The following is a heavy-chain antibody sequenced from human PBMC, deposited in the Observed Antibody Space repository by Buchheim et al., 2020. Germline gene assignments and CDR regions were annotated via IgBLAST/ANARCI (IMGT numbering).Heavy chain of an antibody. J-gene: IGHJ5*02. CDR2: ISGSGDST. V-gene: IGHV3-23*01. CDR1: GFTFSSYA. CDR3: AKDPDSSGWYLGYNWFDP. D-gene: IGHD6-19*01. Sequence: EVQLLESGGGLVQPGGSLRLSCAASGFTFSSYAMTWVRQAPGKGLEWVSVISGSGDSTYYADSVKGRFTISRDNSKNTRYLQMNSLRAEDTAVYYCAKDPDSSGWYLGYNWFDPWGQGTL.